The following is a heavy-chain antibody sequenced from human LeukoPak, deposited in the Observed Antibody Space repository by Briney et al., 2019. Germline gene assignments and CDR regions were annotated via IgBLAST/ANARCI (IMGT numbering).Heavy chain of an antibody. CDR3: ARHVAPDMDYFDY. CDR1: GASITGYY. Sequence: SETLSLTCTVSGASITGYYWTWIRQSPGERPEWLAYVRYTGSTNYNPSLKSRLTILVDTSKNQFSLRLTSVTAADTAVYYCARHVAPDMDYFDYWGPGTLVTVSP. CDR2: VRYTGST. V-gene: IGHV4-59*08. D-gene: IGHD2-15*01. J-gene: IGHJ4*02.